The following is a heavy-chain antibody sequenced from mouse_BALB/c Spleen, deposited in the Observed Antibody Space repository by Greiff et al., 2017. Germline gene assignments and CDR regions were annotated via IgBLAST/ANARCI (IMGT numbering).Heavy chain of an antibody. CDR1: GYSITSDYA. D-gene: IGHD1-1*01. J-gene: IGHJ2*01. CDR3: ARCYYGSSFYFDY. V-gene: IGHV3-2*02. Sequence: EVQGVESGPGLVKPSQSLSLTCTVTGYSITSDYAWNWIRQFPGNKLEWMGYISYSGSTSYNPSLKSRISITRDTTKNHFFLQLNSVTTEDTATFYCARCYYGSSFYFDYWGQGTTLTVSS. CDR2: ISYSGST.